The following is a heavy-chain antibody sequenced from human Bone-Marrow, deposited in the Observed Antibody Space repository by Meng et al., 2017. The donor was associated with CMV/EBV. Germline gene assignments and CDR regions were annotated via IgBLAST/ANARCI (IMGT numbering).Heavy chain of an antibody. J-gene: IGHJ6*02. Sequence: GESLKISCAASGFSFSSYIMCWVRQAPGKGLEWVSSITPSGSHIYYIDSVEGRFTISRDNAKNSLYLQMESLRAEDTALYYCARATLRDLYGMDVWGQGTTVPVSS. CDR3: ARATLRDLYGMDV. CDR2: ITPSGSHI. CDR1: GFSFSSYI. V-gene: IGHV3-21*01.